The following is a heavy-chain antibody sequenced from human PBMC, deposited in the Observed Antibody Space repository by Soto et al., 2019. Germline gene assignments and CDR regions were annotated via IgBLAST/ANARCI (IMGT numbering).Heavy chain of an antibody. J-gene: IGHJ6*02. CDR1: GYTFTGYY. CDR3: ARGYCSGGSCYHPYYGMDV. CDR2: INPNSGGT. Sequence: ASVKVSCKASGYTFTGYYMHWVRQAPGQGLEWMGWINPNSGGTNYAQKFQGWVTMTRDTSISTAYMELSRLRPDDTAVYYCARGYCSGGSCYHPYYGMDVWGQGTTVTVSS. V-gene: IGHV1-2*04. D-gene: IGHD2-15*01.